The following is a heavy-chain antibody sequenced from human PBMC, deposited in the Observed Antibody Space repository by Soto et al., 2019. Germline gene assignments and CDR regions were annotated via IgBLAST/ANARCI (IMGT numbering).Heavy chain of an antibody. V-gene: IGHV1-18*01. J-gene: IGHJ5*02. D-gene: IGHD2-21*02. CDR3: ARGSVVTANNWFDP. Sequence: GVPVKVSSKASGFTFTCYSICWARQAPGQGLEWMGWISAYNGNTNYAQKLQGRVTMTTDTSTSTAYMELRSLRSDDTAVYYCARGSVVTANNWFDPWGQGTLVTVSS. CDR1: GFTFTCYS. CDR2: ISAYNGNT.